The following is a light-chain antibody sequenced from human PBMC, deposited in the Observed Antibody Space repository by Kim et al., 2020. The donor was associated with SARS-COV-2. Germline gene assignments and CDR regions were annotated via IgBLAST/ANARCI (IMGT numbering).Light chain of an antibody. V-gene: IGLV2-18*02. CDR3: SSYTSSSTLV. Sequence: GQSLTISCTGTSSDVGSYNRVSWYQQPPDTAPKLMIYEVSNRPSGVPDRFSGSKSGNTASLTISGLQAEDEADYYCSSYTSSSTLVFGGGTQLTVL. CDR2: EVS. J-gene: IGLJ2*01. CDR1: SSDVGSYNR.